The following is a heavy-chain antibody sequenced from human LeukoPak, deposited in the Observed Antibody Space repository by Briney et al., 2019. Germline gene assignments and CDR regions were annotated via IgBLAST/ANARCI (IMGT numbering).Heavy chain of an antibody. CDR3: ARRGSGYGYDY. Sequence: GASVKVSCKASGYTFTGYYMHWVRQTPGQGLEWMGWINPNNGGTNYAQRFQGRVTMTTDTSVSTAYMELSRLRSDDTAVYYCARRGSGYGYDYWGQGTLVTVSS. CDR1: GYTFTGYY. J-gene: IGHJ4*02. CDR2: INPNNGGT. D-gene: IGHD5-18*01. V-gene: IGHV1-2*02.